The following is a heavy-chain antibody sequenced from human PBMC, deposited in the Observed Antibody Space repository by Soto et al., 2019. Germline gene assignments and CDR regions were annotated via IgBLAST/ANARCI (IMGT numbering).Heavy chain of an antibody. J-gene: IGHJ4*02. CDR1: GYTFISYG. V-gene: IGHV1-18*01. D-gene: IGHD6-19*01. Sequence: QVQLVQSGAEVKKPGASVKVSCKASGYTFISYGISLVRQAPGQGLEWMGWVSAHNGNTNYAQKLQGRVTMTTDTSTSAAYMELRSLRSDDTAVYYCARRSEQWPPEYYFDYWGQGSLVTVSS. CDR3: ARRSEQWPPEYYFDY. CDR2: VSAHNGNT.